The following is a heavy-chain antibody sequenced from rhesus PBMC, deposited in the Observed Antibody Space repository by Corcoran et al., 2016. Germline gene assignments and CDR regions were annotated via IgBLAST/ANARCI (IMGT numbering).Heavy chain of an antibody. V-gene: IGHV4-165*01. Sequence: QVQLQESGPGLVKPSETLSLTCAVSGGSFSGYYWGWIRQPPGKGLEWIGYIGGSSGSTAYSPSLKSRVTISTDTSKNQFSLKLSSVAAADTAVYYCARVYNIWTGYPDAFDFWGQGLRVTVSS. D-gene: IGHD3-3*01. CDR3: ARVYNIWTGYPDAFDF. J-gene: IGHJ3*01. CDR2: IGGSSGST. CDR1: GGSFSGYY.